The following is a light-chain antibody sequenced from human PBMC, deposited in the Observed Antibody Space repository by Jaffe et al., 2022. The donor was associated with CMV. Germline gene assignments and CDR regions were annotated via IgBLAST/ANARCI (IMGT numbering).Light chain of an antibody. V-gene: IGKV1-39*01. CDR3: QQTDSTPFT. CDR1: QSITNY. J-gene: IGKJ3*01. Sequence: DIQMTQSPSSLSASVGDRVTITCRASQSITNYLNWYQQKPGKAPNLLIYGASGLHSGVPSRFSGSGSGTDFTLTISSLQPEDFATYYCQQTDSTPFTFGPGTKVEIK. CDR2: GAS.